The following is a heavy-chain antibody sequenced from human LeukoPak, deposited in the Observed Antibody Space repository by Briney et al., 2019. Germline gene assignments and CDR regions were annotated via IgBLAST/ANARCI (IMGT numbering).Heavy chain of an antibody. J-gene: IGHJ4*02. D-gene: IGHD3-10*01. CDR1: GFTFSSYG. CDR3: AKGGNGSGMYSFDY. CDR2: IRYDGSNK. Sequence: PGGSLRLSCAASGFTFSSYGMHWVRQAPGKGLDWVAFIRYDGSNKYYADSVKGRFTISRDNSKNTLYLQMISLSAEDTAVYYCAKGGNGSGMYSFDYWGQGTLVTVSS. V-gene: IGHV3-30*02.